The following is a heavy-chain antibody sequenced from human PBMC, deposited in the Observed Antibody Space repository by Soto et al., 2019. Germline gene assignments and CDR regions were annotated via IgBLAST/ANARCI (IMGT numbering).Heavy chain of an antibody. J-gene: IGHJ4*02. CDR3: ARHRNGYYYDGSGYFFLDN. V-gene: IGHV4-34*01. D-gene: IGHD3-22*01. Sequence: SETLSLTCAVYGGSFSGYYWTWIRQPPGTGLEWIGEINHSGSTNYNPSLKSRVTISVDTSKNHFSLKLNSVTAADTAMYYCARHRNGYYYDGSGYFFLDNWGQGSLVTVSS. CDR2: INHSGST. CDR1: GGSFSGYY.